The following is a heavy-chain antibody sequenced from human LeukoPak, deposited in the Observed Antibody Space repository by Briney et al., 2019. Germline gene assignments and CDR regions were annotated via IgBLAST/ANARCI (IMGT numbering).Heavy chain of an antibody. CDR1: GDSIISTNYY. D-gene: IGHD6-19*01. Sequence: SETLSLTCTVSGDSIISTNYYWGWIRQPPGKGLEWIGHIYYSGATYYNSSLKSRVTISVDTSKNQFSLKLNFVTAADTAVYYCARQRSSGWSDAFDIWGQGTTVTVSS. J-gene: IGHJ3*02. CDR2: IYYSGAT. CDR3: ARQRSSGWSDAFDI. V-gene: IGHV4-39*01.